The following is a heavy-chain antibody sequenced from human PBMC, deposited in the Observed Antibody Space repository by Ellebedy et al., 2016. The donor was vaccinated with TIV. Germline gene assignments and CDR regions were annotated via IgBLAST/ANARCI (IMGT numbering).Heavy chain of an antibody. CDR1: GDSITSSNW. Sequence: SETLSLTXGVSGDSITSSNWWTWLRQPPGKGLEWIGEISHSGSINDNPSLRSRLTMSLDKTMNQFSLTLTSVTAADTAVYYCATDWGRAAVLWGQGTLVTVSS. CDR2: ISHSGSI. D-gene: IGHD3-16*01. J-gene: IGHJ4*02. V-gene: IGHV4-4*02. CDR3: ATDWGRAAVL.